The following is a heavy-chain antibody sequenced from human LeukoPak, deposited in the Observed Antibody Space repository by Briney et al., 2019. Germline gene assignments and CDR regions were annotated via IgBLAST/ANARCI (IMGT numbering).Heavy chain of an antibody. D-gene: IGHD2-15*01. CDR3: ARVSLGYCSGGTCYFQDH. CDR1: GYTFTNYD. Sequence: ASVKVSCKASGYTFTNYDINWVRRATGQGLEWMGWMNPNSGNTGYAQKFQCRVTMTRSTSISTAYMELSSLTSEDTAVYYCARVSLGYCSGGTCYFQDHWGQGTLVTVSS. J-gene: IGHJ4*02. V-gene: IGHV1-8*01. CDR2: MNPNSGNT.